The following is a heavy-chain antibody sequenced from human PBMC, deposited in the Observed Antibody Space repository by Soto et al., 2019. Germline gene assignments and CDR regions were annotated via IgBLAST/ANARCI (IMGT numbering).Heavy chain of an antibody. J-gene: IGHJ4*02. CDR3: ARVRFVEWLPSVDFDY. D-gene: IGHD3-3*01. CDR2: INHSGST. Sequence: PSETLSLTCAVYGGSFSGYYWSWIRQPPGKGLEWIGEINHSGSTNYNPSLKSRVTISVDTSKNQFSLKLSSVTAADTAGYYCARVRFVEWLPSVDFDYWGKGTLVTVYS. CDR1: GGSFSGYY. V-gene: IGHV4-34*01.